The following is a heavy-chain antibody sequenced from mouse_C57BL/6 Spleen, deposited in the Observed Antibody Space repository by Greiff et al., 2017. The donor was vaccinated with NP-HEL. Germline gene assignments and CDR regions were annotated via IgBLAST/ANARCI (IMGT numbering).Heavy chain of an antibody. Sequence: EVMLVESGGGLVKPGGSLKLSCAASGFTFSSYAMSWVRQTPEKRLEWVATISDGGSYTYYPDNVKGRFTISRANAKNNLYLQISQLKSEDTAMYYCASDYYGSSYWYFDVWGTGTTVTVSS. V-gene: IGHV5-4*03. CDR1: GFTFSSYA. CDR2: ISDGGSYT. D-gene: IGHD1-1*01. J-gene: IGHJ1*03. CDR3: ASDYYGSSYWYFDV.